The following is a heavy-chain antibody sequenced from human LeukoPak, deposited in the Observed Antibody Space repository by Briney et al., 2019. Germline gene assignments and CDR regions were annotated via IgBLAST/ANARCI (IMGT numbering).Heavy chain of an antibody. CDR3: ARLGGYADFDY. J-gene: IGHJ4*02. D-gene: IGHD5-12*01. CDR2: IYMSGST. Sequence: PSETLSLTCTVSGGSISSSSYYWSWIRQPAGKGLEWIGRIYMSGSTNYNPSLKSRVTMSIDTSKNQFSLKLSSVTAADTAVYYCARLGGYADFDYWGQGTLVIVSS. V-gene: IGHV4-61*02. CDR1: GGSISSSSYY.